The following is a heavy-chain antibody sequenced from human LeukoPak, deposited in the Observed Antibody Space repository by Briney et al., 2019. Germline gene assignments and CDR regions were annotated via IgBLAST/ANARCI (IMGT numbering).Heavy chain of an antibody. V-gene: IGHV4-59*08. CDR1: GGSISSYY. J-gene: IGHJ4*02. Sequence: SETLSLPCSVSGGSISSYYWSWIRPPPGKGLEWIGYIYYSGSTNYNPSLQGRVTISVDTSKNQFSLKLSSVTAADTAVYYCARHERYFYYCGQRTLVTVSS. CDR3: ARHERYFYY. CDR2: IYYSGST.